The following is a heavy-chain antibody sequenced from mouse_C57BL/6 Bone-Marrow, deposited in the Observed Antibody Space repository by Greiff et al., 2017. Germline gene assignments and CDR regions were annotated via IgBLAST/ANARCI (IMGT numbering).Heavy chain of an antibody. CDR1: GYSITSGYY. CDR3: AREGWLLRVDYAMDY. V-gene: IGHV3-6*01. Sequence: EVKLVESGPGLVKPSQSLSLTCSVTGYSITSGYYWNWIRQFPGNKLEWMGYISYDGSNNYNPSLKNRISITRDASKNQFFLKLNSVTTEDTATYYGAREGWLLRVDYAMDYWGQGTSVTVSS. J-gene: IGHJ4*01. CDR2: ISYDGSN. D-gene: IGHD2-3*01.